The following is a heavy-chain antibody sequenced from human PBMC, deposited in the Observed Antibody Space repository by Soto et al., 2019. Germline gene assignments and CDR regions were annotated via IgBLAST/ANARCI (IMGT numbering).Heavy chain of an antibody. D-gene: IGHD2-21*02. CDR1: GGSISCGDYY. CDR2: IHYSGSV. CDR3: AREDDGGDRDYYGLDV. J-gene: IGHJ6*02. V-gene: IGHV4-30-4*01. Sequence: SETLSLTCTVSGGSISCGDYYWSWIRQPPGKGLEWIGYIHYSGSVHYNPSLQSRLTMSVDTSKNLFSLNLSSVTAADTAVYFCAREDDGGDRDYYGLDVWGQGTTVTVSS.